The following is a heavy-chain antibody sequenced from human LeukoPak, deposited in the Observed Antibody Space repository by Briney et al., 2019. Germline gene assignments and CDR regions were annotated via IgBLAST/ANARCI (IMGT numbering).Heavy chain of an antibody. Sequence: ASVKVSCKASGYTFTGYYMHWVRQAPGQGLEWMGWINPNSGGTNYAQKFQGRVTMTRDTSISTAYMELSRLRSDDTAVYYCARYFIHDSSGWYYFDYWGQGTLVTVSS. CDR3: ARYFIHDSSGWYYFDY. V-gene: IGHV1-2*02. J-gene: IGHJ4*02. CDR2: INPNSGGT. CDR1: GYTFTGYY. D-gene: IGHD3-22*01.